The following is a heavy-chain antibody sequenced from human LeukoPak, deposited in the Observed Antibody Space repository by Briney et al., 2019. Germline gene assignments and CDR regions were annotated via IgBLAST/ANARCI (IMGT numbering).Heavy chain of an antibody. CDR1: GFTFSSYG. Sequence: GGSLRLSCAASGFTFSSYGMRWVRQAPGKGLEWVAFIRYDGSNKYYADSVKGRFTISRDNSKNTLYLQMNSLRAEDTAVYYCAKSTLGRTYGTYYYDSSGYMFFDYWGQGTLVTVSS. J-gene: IGHJ4*02. CDR2: IRYDGSNK. CDR3: AKSTLGRTYGTYYYDSSGYMFFDY. V-gene: IGHV3-30*02. D-gene: IGHD3-22*01.